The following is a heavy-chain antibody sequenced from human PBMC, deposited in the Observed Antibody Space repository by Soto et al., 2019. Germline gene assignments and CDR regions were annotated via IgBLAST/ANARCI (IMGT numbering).Heavy chain of an antibody. CDR2: INPSGGST. CDR1: GYTFTSYY. D-gene: IGHD3-22*01. J-gene: IGHJ3*02. Sequence: ASVKVSCKASGYTFTSYYMHWVRQAPGQGLEWMGIINPSGGSTSYAQKFQGRVTVTRDTSTSTVYMELSSLRSGDTAVYYCAGYDSSGYYYGAFDIWGQGTMVTVSS. CDR3: AGYDSSGYYYGAFDI. V-gene: IGHV1-46*01.